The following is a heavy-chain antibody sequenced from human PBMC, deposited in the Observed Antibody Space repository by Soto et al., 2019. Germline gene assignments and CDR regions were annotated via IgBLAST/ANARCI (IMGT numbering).Heavy chain of an antibody. CDR2: ISAYNGNT. Sequence: GASVKVSCKASGYTFTSYGISWVRQAPGQGLEWMGWISAYNGNTNYAQKLQGRVTMTTDTSTSTAYMELRSLRSDDTAVYYCARDPRYCSGGSCYFTYVAFDIWGQGTMVTVSS. J-gene: IGHJ3*02. V-gene: IGHV1-18*01. CDR3: ARDPRYCSGGSCYFTYVAFDI. D-gene: IGHD2-15*01. CDR1: GYTFTSYG.